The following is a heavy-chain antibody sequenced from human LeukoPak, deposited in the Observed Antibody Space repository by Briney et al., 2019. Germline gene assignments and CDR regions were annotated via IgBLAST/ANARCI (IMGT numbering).Heavy chain of an antibody. CDR3: AGGYSYGRGVDY. V-gene: IGHV3-48*01. Sequence: GGSLRLSCAASGFTFSSYGMHWVRQARGKGLEWVSYISSSTSTIYYADSVKGRFTISRDNAKNSLYLQMNSLRAEDTAVYYCAGGYSYGRGVDYWGQGTLVTVSS. J-gene: IGHJ4*02. CDR2: ISSSTSTI. D-gene: IGHD5-18*01. CDR1: GFTFSSYG.